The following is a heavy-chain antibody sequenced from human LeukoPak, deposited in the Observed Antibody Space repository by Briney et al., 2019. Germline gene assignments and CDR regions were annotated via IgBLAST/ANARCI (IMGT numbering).Heavy chain of an antibody. V-gene: IGHV1-69*02. Sequence: SVKVSCKASGGTFSSYTISWVRQAPGQGLEWMGRIIPILGIANYAQKFQGRVTITADKSTSTAYMELSSLRSKDTAVYYCATRVDSSGYYLDYWGQGTLVTVSS. CDR2: IIPILGIA. CDR1: GGTFSSYT. D-gene: IGHD3-22*01. CDR3: ATRVDSSGYYLDY. J-gene: IGHJ4*02.